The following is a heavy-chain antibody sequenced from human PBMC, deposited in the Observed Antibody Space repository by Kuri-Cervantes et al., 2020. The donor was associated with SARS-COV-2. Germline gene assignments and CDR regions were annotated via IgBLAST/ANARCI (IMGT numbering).Heavy chain of an antibody. CDR2: IRYDGSNK. Sequence: GGSLRLSCAASGFTFSSYWMSWVRQAPGKGLEWVAFIRYDGSNKYYADSVKGRFTISRDNSKNTLYLQMNSLRAEDTAVYYCANRGALSGSYYYYYYYYMDVWGKGTTVTVSS. V-gene: IGHV3-30*02. CDR3: ANRGALSGSYYYYYYYYMDV. D-gene: IGHD1-26*01. J-gene: IGHJ6*03. CDR1: GFTFSSYW.